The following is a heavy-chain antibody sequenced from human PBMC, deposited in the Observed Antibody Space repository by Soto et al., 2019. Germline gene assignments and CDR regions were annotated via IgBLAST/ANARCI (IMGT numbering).Heavy chain of an antibody. V-gene: IGHV3-30*18. CDR3: AKPSVAVLYWSFDL. J-gene: IGHJ2*01. Sequence: QVQLVESGGGVVQPGRSLRLSCAASGFSFNTYDIHWVRQAPGKGLEWVTGISYDGRNSYYADSVKGRFTNSRDSSKNTLYLQMTSLRAEDTAAYYCAKPSVAVLYWSFDLWGSGTLVTVSS. CDR2: ISYDGRNS. CDR1: GFSFNTYD. D-gene: IGHD6-19*01.